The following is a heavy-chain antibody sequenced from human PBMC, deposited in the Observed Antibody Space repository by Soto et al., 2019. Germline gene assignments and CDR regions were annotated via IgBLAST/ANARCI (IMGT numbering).Heavy chain of an antibody. V-gene: IGHV1-18*01. CDR1: GYTFTSYG. J-gene: IGHJ3*01. CDR3: TGSGWYDAFDL. Sequence: QVQLVQSGAEVKKPGASVKVSCKASGYTFTSYGISWVRQAPGQGLEWMGWISAYNGNTNYAQKLQGRVTMTTDTSTSTGYMELRSLRSDDRAVYYCTGSGWYDAFDLWGQGTMVTVSS. D-gene: IGHD6-19*01. CDR2: ISAYNGNT.